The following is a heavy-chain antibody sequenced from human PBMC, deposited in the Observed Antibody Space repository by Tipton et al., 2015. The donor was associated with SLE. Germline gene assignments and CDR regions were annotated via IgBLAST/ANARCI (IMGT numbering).Heavy chain of an antibody. CDR1: GFTINYYA. CDR3: ARDQQLVSILGY. J-gene: IGHJ4*02. Sequence: SLRLSCAASGFTINYYAMHWVRQTPGKGLEWVAFSSYDGSRTFYSDSVRGRFTVSRDKSKNTLLLQMDSLRAEDTAVYYCARDQQLVSILGYWGQGTLVTVSS. D-gene: IGHD6-13*01. CDR2: SSYDGSRT. V-gene: IGHV3-30*04.